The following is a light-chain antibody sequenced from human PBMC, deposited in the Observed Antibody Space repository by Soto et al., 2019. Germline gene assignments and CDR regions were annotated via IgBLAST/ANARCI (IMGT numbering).Light chain of an antibody. Sequence: DIQMTQAPSSLSASVGDRVTITCRASQGISTYLNWYQQKPGKAPKLLSYAASSLQSGVPSRFSGSGSETDFTLTISSLQPEDFATYYCQQSYSTAMYTFGQGTKVDIK. CDR2: AAS. J-gene: IGKJ2*01. CDR3: QQSYSTAMYT. CDR1: QGISTY. V-gene: IGKV1-39*01.